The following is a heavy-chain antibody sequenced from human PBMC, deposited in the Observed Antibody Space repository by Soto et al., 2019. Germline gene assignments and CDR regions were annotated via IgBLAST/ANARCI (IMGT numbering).Heavy chain of an antibody. Sequence: ASVKVSCKASGYTFTSYAMHWVRQAPGQRLEWMGWINAGNGNTKYSQKFQGRVTITRDTSASTAYMELSSLRSEDTAVYYCARENCSGGSCYYYYYGMDVWGQGTTVTVSS. CDR1: GYTFTSYA. CDR3: ARENCSGGSCYYYYYGMDV. J-gene: IGHJ6*02. CDR2: INAGNGNT. D-gene: IGHD2-15*01. V-gene: IGHV1-3*01.